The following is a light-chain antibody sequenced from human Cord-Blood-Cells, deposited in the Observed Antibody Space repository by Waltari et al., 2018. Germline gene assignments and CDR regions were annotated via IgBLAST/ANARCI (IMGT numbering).Light chain of an antibody. CDR2: GVN. CDR1: SSDVGGSNY. V-gene: IGLV2-11*01. Sequence: QSALTQPRSVSGSPGQSVTISCPGTSSDVGGSNYVSWSQQHPGQAPKLMIYGVNKLLSGVRDLVSGCKYAKTASLTISGRQAEGGADYYCCSYAGSYTWVFGGGTKLTVL. J-gene: IGLJ3*02. CDR3: CSYAGSYTWV.